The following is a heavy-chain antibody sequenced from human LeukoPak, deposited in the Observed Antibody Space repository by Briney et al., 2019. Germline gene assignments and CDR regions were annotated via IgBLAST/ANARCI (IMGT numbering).Heavy chain of an antibody. Sequence: ASVKVSCKASGYTFTIYGISWVRQAPGQGLEWMGWISAYNGNTNYAQKLQGRVTMTTDTSTSTAYMELRSLRSEDTAVYYCARVPTTYYYDSSGYYNHYWGQGTLVTVSS. CDR2: ISAYNGNT. D-gene: IGHD3-22*01. CDR1: GYTFTIYG. V-gene: IGHV1-18*01. J-gene: IGHJ4*02. CDR3: ARVPTTYYYDSSGYYNHY.